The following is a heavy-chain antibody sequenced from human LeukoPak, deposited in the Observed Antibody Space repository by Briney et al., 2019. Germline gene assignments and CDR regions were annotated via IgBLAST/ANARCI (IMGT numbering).Heavy chain of an antibody. CDR1: GYTFTGYY. CDR3: ARSMDIVVVPAADSSGFDY. Sequence: ASVKVSCKASGYTFTGYYIHWVRQAPGQGLEWMGWINPNNGGTNYAQNFQGRVTMTRDTSISSAYMELSRLRSDDTAVYYCARSMDIVVVPAADSSGFDYWGQGTLVTVSS. CDR2: INPNNGGT. J-gene: IGHJ4*02. D-gene: IGHD2-2*03. V-gene: IGHV1-2*02.